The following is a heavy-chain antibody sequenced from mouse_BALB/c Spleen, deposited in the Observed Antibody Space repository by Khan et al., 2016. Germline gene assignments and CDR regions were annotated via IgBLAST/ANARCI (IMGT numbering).Heavy chain of an antibody. CDR3: ARDDQDGDAWFAS. CDR1: GFSLTNSG. CDR2: IWAGGST. V-gene: IGHV2-9*02. J-gene: IGHJ3*01. D-gene: IGHD2-3*01. Sequence: QVQLKESGPGLVAPSQSLSITCTVSGFSLTNSGVHWVRQPPRKGLDWLGVIWAGGSTDYNSALMSRLSITRDTTQNQAFLKMNSLQTDDTAMYYCARDDQDGDAWFASWGQGTLVTVSA.